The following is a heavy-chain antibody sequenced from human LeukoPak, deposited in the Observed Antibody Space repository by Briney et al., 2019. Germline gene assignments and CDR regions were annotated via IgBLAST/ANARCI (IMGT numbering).Heavy chain of an antibody. CDR1: GGSISSSIYY. Sequence: PSETLSLTCAVSGGSISSSIYYWGWTRQPPGKGLEWIGSIYYSGSTYYNPSLKSRVTISVDTSKNQFSLKLSSVTAADTAVYYCARSVRQVVSTFDYWGQGTLVTVSS. D-gene: IGHD3-22*01. CDR2: IYYSGST. CDR3: ARSVRQVVSTFDY. V-gene: IGHV4-39*01. J-gene: IGHJ4*02.